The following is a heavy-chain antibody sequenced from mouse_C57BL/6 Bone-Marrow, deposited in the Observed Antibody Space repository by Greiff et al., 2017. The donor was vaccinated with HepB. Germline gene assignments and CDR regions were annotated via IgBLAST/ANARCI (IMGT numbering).Heavy chain of an antibody. D-gene: IGHD3-3*01. V-gene: IGHV14-4*01. J-gene: IGHJ2*01. CDR1: GFNIKDDY. CDR3: AAGLGDY. CDR2: IDPENGDT. Sequence: VQLQQSGAELVRPGASVKLSCTASGFNIKDDYMHWVKQRPEQGLEWIGWIDPENGDTEYASKFQGKATITADTSSNTAYLQLSSLKSEDTAVYYCAAGLGDYWGQGTTLTVSS.